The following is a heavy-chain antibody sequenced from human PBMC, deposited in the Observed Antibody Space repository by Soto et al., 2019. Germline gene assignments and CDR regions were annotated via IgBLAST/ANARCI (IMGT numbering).Heavy chain of an antibody. CDR1: GGTFSSYA. D-gene: IGHD2-2*01. J-gene: IGHJ6*02. CDR2: IIPISDTT. V-gene: IGHV1-69*01. Sequence: QVQLVQSGAEVKKPGSSVKVSCKASGGTFSSYAISWVRQAPGQGLEWMGGIIPISDTTNYAQKFQGRVTITADESTSTAYMELSSLRSDDTAVYYCARSQGSSTSLEIYYYYSYGMDVWGQGTTVTVSS. CDR3: ARSQGSSTSLEIYYYYSYGMDV.